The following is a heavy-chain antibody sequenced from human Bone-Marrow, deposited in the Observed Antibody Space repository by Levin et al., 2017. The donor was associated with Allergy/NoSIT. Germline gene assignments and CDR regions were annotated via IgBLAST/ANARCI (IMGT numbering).Heavy chain of an antibody. CDR1: GYTFSNYV. CDR3: ARENYDTIGKRLHFDS. CDR2: SSAYNGRT. D-gene: IGHD1-7*01. Sequence: ASVKVSCKASGYTFSNYVISWVRQVPGQGLEWMGWSSAYNGRTKYVQNFEDRVNMTTDRSTSTAYMELRSLGSGDTAVYYCARENYDTIGKRLHFDSWGQGTLVTVSS. J-gene: IGHJ4*02. V-gene: IGHV1-18*01.